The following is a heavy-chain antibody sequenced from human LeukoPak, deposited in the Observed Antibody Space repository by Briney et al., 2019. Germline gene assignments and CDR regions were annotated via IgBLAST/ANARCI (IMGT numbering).Heavy chain of an antibody. D-gene: IGHD3-3*01. Sequence: GGSLRLSCAASGFTFSSYWMSWVRQAPGKGLEWVANIKQDGSEKYYVDSVKGRFAISRDNSKSTLYLQMNSLGTDDTALYYCVKGGQNYDFWRFDYWGQGTLVTASS. V-gene: IGHV3-7*03. CDR1: GFTFSSYW. CDR2: IKQDGSEK. CDR3: VKGGQNYDFWRFDY. J-gene: IGHJ4*02.